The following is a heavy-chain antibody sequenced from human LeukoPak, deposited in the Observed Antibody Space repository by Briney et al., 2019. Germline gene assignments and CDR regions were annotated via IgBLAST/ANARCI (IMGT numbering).Heavy chain of an antibody. J-gene: IGHJ4*02. CDR3: ARAPYYYDSSGYYGVGY. Sequence: PGGSLRLSCAASGFTFSSYAMSWVRQAPGKGLEWVSAISGSGGSTYYADSVKGRFTISRDNSKNTLYLQMNSLRAEDTAVYYCARAPYYYDSSGYYGVGYWGQGTLVTVSS. V-gene: IGHV3-23*01. D-gene: IGHD3-22*01. CDR1: GFTFSSYA. CDR2: ISGSGGST.